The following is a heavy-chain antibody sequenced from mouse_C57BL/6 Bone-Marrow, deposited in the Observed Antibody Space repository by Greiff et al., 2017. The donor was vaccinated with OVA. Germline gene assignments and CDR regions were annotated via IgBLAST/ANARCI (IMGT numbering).Heavy chain of an antibody. CDR3: ARHCYGRSDWYFDV. CDR1: GYSITSGYD. D-gene: IGHD1-1*01. Sequence: EVQLVESGPGMVKPSQSLSLTCTVTGYSITSGYDWHWIRHFPGNKLEWMGYIRYSGSTNYNPSLKSRISITHDTSKNHFFLKLNSGTTEDNATYYCARHCYGRSDWYFDVWGTGTTVTVSS. CDR2: IRYSGST. V-gene: IGHV3-1*01. J-gene: IGHJ1*03.